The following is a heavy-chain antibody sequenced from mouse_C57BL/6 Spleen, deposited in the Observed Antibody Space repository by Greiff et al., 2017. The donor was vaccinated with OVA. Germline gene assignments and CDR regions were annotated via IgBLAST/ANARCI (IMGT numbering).Heavy chain of an antibody. CDR3: TTEWGGYFDV. CDR2: ISSGGDYI. Sequence: EVKLMESGEGLVKPGGSLKLSCAASGFTFSSYAMSWVRQTPEKRLEWVAYISSGGDYIYYADTVKGRFTISRDNARNTLYLQMSSLKSEDTAMYYCTTEWGGYFDVWGTGTTVTVSS. CDR1: GFTFSSYA. V-gene: IGHV5-9-1*02. J-gene: IGHJ1*03.